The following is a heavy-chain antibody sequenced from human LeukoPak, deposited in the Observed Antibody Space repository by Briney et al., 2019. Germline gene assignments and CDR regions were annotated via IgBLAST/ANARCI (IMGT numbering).Heavy chain of an antibody. CDR1: GFTFDDYA. Sequence: GGSLRLSCAASGFTFDDYAMHWVRQAPGKGLEWVSLISGDGGSTYYADSVKGRFTISRDNSKNSLYLQMNSLGTEDTALYYCAKGLYSGYVEVFDYWGQGTLVTVSS. CDR3: AKGLYSGYVEVFDY. V-gene: IGHV3-43*02. D-gene: IGHD5-12*01. CDR2: ISGDGGST. J-gene: IGHJ4*02.